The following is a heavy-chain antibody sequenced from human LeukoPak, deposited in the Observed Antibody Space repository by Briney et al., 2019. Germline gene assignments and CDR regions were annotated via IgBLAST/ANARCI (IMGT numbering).Heavy chain of an antibody. D-gene: IGHD6-13*01. CDR2: INPNSGGT. CDR3: ARGIAAAGGRWFDP. Sequence: ASVEVSCKASGYTFTDYYMHWVRQAPGQGLEWMGWINPNSGGTNYAQQFQGRVTMTRDTSISTAYMELSNLRSDDTAVYYCARGIAAAGGRWFDPWGQGTLVTVSS. J-gene: IGHJ5*02. CDR1: GYTFTDYY. V-gene: IGHV1-2*02.